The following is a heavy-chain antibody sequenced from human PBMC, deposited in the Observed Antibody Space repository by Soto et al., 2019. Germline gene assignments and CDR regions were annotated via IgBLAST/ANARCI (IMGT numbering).Heavy chain of an antibody. D-gene: IGHD3-3*01. J-gene: IGHJ4*02. CDR2: INHSGST. CDR1: GGSFSGYY. V-gene: IGHV4-34*01. Sequence: PXGTLSLTCAVYGGSFSGYYWSWIRQPPGKGLEWIGEINHSGSTNYNPSLKSRVTISVDTSKNQFSLKLSSVTAADTAVYYCARVPDYDFWSGRFYYFDYWGQGTLVTVSS. CDR3: ARVPDYDFWSGRFYYFDY.